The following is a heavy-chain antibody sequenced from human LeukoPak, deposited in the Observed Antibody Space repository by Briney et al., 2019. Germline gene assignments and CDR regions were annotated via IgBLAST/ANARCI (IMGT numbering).Heavy chain of an antibody. CDR2: INHSGST. Sequence: SETLSLTCAVYGGSFSGYYWSWIRQPPGKGLEWIGEINHSGSTNYNPSLKSRVTISVDTSKNQFSLKLSSVTAADTAVYYCARVDSSGWDDAFDIWGQGIMVTVSS. V-gene: IGHV4-34*01. D-gene: IGHD6-19*01. J-gene: IGHJ3*02. CDR1: GGSFSGYY. CDR3: ARVDSSGWDDAFDI.